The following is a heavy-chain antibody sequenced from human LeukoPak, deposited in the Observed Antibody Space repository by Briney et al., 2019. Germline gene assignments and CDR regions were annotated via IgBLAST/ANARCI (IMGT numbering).Heavy chain of an antibody. Sequence: PGGSLRLSCAASGFTFDDYAMHWVRQAPGKGLEWVSGISWNSGSIGYADSVKGRFTISRDNAKNSLYLQMNSLRAEDTALYYCAKDMFPVTVRGVTGFDYWGQGTLVTVSS. CDR2: ISWNSGSI. J-gene: IGHJ4*02. D-gene: IGHD3-10*01. CDR1: GFTFDDYA. V-gene: IGHV3-9*01. CDR3: AKDMFPVTVRGVTGFDY.